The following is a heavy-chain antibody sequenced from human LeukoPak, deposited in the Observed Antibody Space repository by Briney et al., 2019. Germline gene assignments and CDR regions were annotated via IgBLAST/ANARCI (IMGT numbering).Heavy chain of an antibody. Sequence: SETLSLTCTVSGGSISSYYWSWIRQPAGKGLEWIGRIHTSGSTNYNPSLKSRVTMSVDTSKNQFSLKLSSVTTADTAVYYCARDSSGWSRNYGFDYWGQGTLVTVSS. V-gene: IGHV4-4*07. CDR2: IHTSGST. CDR1: GGSISSYY. D-gene: IGHD6-19*01. CDR3: ARDSSGWSRNYGFDY. J-gene: IGHJ4*02.